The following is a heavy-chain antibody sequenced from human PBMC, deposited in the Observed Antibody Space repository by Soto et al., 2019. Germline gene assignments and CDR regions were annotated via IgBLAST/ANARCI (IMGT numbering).Heavy chain of an antibody. V-gene: IGHV1-69*13. Sequence: SVKVSCKASGGTFSIYAISCVLQSPLQWLDWMGGIIPIFGTANYAQKFQGRVTITADESTSTAYMELSSLRSEDTAVYYCARGGGELELLEDYYYYGMDVWGQGTTVTVSS. CDR3: ARGGGELELLEDYYYYGMDV. D-gene: IGHD1-7*01. CDR1: GGTFSIYA. J-gene: IGHJ6*02. CDR2: IIPIFGTA.